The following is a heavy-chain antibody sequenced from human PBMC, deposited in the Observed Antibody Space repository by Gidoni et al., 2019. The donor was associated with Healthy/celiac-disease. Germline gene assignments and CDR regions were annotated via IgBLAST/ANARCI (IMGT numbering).Heavy chain of an antibody. CDR3: ARGANCSGGSCYSGNWFDP. J-gene: IGHJ5*02. CDR1: GYTSTGYY. D-gene: IGHD2-15*01. V-gene: IGHV1-2*02. CDR2: INPNSGGT. Sequence: QVQLVQSGAEVKKPGASVKVSCKASGYTSTGYYMHWVRQAPGQGREWMGWINPNSGGTNYAQKFQGRVTMTRDTSISTAYMELSRLRSDDTAVYYCARGANCSGGSCYSGNWFDPWGQGTLVTVSS.